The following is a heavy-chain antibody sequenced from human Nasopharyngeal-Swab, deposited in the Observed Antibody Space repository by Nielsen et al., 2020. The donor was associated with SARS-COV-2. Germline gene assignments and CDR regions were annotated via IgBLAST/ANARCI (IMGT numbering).Heavy chain of an antibody. CDR1: GGSISSYY. V-gene: IGHV4-59*08. Sequence: SETLSLTCTVSGGSISSYYWSWIRQPPGKGLEWIGYIYYSGSTNYDPSLKSRVTISVDTSKNQFSLKLSSVTAADTAVYYCARLEYYFDYWGQGTLVTVSS. J-gene: IGHJ4*02. CDR3: ARLEYYFDY. CDR2: IYYSGST.